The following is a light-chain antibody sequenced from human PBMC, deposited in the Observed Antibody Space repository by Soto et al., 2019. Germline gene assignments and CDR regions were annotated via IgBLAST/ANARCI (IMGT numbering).Light chain of an antibody. V-gene: IGKV1-5*03. Sequence: TQLTQAHSTLSASLLDRVTISCRASQSINGWLAWYQQKPGQAPNLLIYKASNLESGVPSRFSGSGSGTEFTLTVSSLQPDDFATYYCHQYHNFPRTFGQGTKVDI. CDR2: KAS. J-gene: IGKJ1*01. CDR3: HQYHNFPRT. CDR1: QSINGW.